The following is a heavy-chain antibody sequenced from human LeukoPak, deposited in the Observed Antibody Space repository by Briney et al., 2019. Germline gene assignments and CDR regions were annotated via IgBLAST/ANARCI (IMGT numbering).Heavy chain of an antibody. CDR2: IYYSGNT. CDR1: GGSISNYY. V-gene: IGHV4-59*01. CDR3: ARSPGEGYYYYYYMDV. D-gene: IGHD7-27*01. J-gene: IGHJ6*03. Sequence: SETLSLTCTVSGGSISNYYWSWIRQPPGKGLEWIGYIYYSGNTNYNPSLKSRVTISVDTSKSQFSLKLNSVTAADTAVYYCARSPGEGYYYYYYMDVWGKGTTVTVSS.